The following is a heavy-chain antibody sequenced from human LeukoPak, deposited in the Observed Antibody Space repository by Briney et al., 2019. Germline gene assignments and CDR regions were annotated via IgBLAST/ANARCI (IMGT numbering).Heavy chain of an antibody. V-gene: IGHV4-34*01. CDR1: GGSFSGYY. Sequence: EPLSLTCAVYGGSFSGYYWSWIRQPPGKGLEWIGEINHSGSTNYNPSLKSRVTISVDTSKNQFSLKLSSVTAADTTVYYCASRENVSYSSSSGPFDYWGQGTLVTVSS. J-gene: IGHJ4*02. D-gene: IGHD6-6*01. CDR2: INHSGST. CDR3: ASRENVSYSSSSGPFDY.